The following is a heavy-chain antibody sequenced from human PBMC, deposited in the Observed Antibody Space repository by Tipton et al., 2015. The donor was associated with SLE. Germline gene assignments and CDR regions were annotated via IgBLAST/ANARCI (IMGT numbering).Heavy chain of an antibody. CDR1: GGSISSGGYY. V-gene: IGHV4-31*03. Sequence: TLSLTCTVSGGSISSGGYYWSWIRQHPGKGLVWIGFIYHSGNTFYNPSLESRLTISVDTSKNQFSLKLSSVTAADTAVYYCARRWRQQLVDAFDIWGQGTMVTVSS. J-gene: IGHJ3*02. CDR2: IYHSGNT. CDR3: ARRWRQQLVDAFDI. D-gene: IGHD6-13*01.